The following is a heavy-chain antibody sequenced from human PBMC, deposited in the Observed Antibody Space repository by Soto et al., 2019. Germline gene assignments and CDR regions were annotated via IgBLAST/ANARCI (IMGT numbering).Heavy chain of an antibody. CDR2: ISYDGSNK. D-gene: IGHD6-13*01. CDR3: AKDPAAAGTRYKYYFDY. CDR1: GFTFSSYG. Sequence: QVQLVESGGGVVQPGRSLRLSCAASGFTFSSYGMHWVRQAPGKGLEWVAVISYDGSNKYYADSVKGRFTISRDNSKNTLYLQMNSLRAEDTAVYYCAKDPAAAGTRYKYYFDYWGQGTLVTVSS. J-gene: IGHJ4*02. V-gene: IGHV3-30*18.